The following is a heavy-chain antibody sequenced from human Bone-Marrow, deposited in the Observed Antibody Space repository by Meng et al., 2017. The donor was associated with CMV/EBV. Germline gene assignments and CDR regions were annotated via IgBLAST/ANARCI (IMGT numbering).Heavy chain of an antibody. J-gene: IGHJ4*02. V-gene: IGHV4-30-4*01. Sequence: SGDYYWSWIRQPPGKGLEWIGYIYYSGSTYYNPSLKSRVTISVDTSKNQFSLKLSSVTAADTAVYYCARVLKGRFLEWPLPGVYFDYWGQGTLVTVS. CDR1: SGDYY. CDR2: IYYSGST. CDR3: ARVLKGRFLEWPLPGVYFDY. D-gene: IGHD3-3*01.